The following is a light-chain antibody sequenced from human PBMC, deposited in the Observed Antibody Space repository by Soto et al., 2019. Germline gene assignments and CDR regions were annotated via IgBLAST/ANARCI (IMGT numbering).Light chain of an antibody. CDR2: GAS. V-gene: IGKV3-15*01. CDR1: QSVSSN. Sequence: DIVMTQSPATLSVSPGEGATLSCRASQSVSSNLAWYQQKRGQAPRLLIYGASTRATGIPARFSGSGSGTEFTLTISNLESEDCAVYYCQQYNNWPPRYTFGQGTKLEIK. J-gene: IGKJ2*01. CDR3: QQYNNWPPRYT.